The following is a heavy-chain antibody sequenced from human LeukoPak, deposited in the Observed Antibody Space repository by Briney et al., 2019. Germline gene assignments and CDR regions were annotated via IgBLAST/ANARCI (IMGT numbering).Heavy chain of an antibody. CDR2: IRFDGTSE. CDR3: AKTSLSDPSGHYYYMDV. J-gene: IGHJ6*03. D-gene: IGHD3-3*01. V-gene: IGHV3-30*02. CDR1: GFTFSSYA. Sequence: GGSLRLSCAASGFTFSSYAMHWVRQAPGKGLEWVAFIRFDGTSEFYADSVKARFTISRDNSQNTVSLQLNNLRIEDTALYYCAKTSLSDPSGHYYYMDVWGKGTTVTVSS.